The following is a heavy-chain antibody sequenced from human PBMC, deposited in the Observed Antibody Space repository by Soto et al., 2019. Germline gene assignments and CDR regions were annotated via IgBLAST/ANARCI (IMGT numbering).Heavy chain of an antibody. CDR3: ARSDCYGVCRGKWLDP. D-gene: IGHD2-21*02. V-gene: IGHV4-4*02. CDR2: IYHSGTT. J-gene: IGHJ5*02. Sequence: SETLSLTCAVSGGSISSDDWWTCFRQTPVKGLEWIGEIYHSGTTNYNPSLMSRVTIAVDKAKSQFSLRLDSVTAADTAVYYCARSDCYGVCRGKWLDPWGQGIMVTVSS. CDR1: GGSISSDDW.